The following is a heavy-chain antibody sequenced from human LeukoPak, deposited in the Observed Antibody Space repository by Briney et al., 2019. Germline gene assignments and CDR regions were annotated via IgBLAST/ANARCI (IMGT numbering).Heavy chain of an antibody. V-gene: IGHV3-23*01. CDR2: ISGSGGST. D-gene: IGHD6-19*01. J-gene: IGHJ4*02. Sequence: GGSLRLSCAASGFTFSSYAMTWVRQAPGKGLEWVSSISGSGGSTYYADSVKGRFTISRDNSKNTLYLQMNSLRAEDTAVYYCAKRMGSGWTFDYWGQGTLVTVSS. CDR3: AKRMGSGWTFDY. CDR1: GFTFSSYA.